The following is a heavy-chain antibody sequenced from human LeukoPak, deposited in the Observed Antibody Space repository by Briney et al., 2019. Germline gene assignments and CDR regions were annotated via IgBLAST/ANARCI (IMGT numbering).Heavy chain of an antibody. CDR1: GFTFSSYA. Sequence: GGSLRLSCAASGFTFSSYAMHWVRQAPGKGLEWVAVISYDGSNKYYADSVKGRFTISRDNSKNTLYLQMNSLRAEDTAVYYCARDFRFHDDYWGQGTLVTVSS. CDR3: ARDFRFHDDY. CDR2: ISYDGSNK. J-gene: IGHJ4*02. V-gene: IGHV3-30*04.